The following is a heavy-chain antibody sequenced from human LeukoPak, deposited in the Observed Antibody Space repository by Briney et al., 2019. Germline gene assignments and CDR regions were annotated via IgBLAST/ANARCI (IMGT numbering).Heavy chain of an antibody. CDR3: ARARPGFYFDY. D-gene: IGHD7-27*01. J-gene: IGHJ4*02. Sequence: GGSLRLSCAASGFTFSTYSMIWVREAPGKGLEWISYINGDTSTIYYADSVKGRFTISRDNAKNSLYLQMNSLRAEDTAVYYCARARPGFYFDYWGQGTLVTVSS. V-gene: IGHV3-48*04. CDR2: INGDTSTI. CDR1: GFTFSTYS.